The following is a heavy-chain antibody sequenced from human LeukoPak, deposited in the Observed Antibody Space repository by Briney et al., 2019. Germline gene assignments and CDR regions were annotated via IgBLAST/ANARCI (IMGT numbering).Heavy chain of an antibody. CDR1: GFPFSNYA. CDR2: ISGDAIYT. Sequence: GSLRLSCSASGFPFSNYAMAWVRQAPGKGLQWVSAISGDAIYTYYLDSVKGRFTTSRDNSTNTLFLQMNSLRADDTAVYYCAKNYGTSRPFYDYWGQGIVVTVAS. J-gene: IGHJ4*02. D-gene: IGHD4-17*01. CDR3: AKNYGTSRPFYDY. V-gene: IGHV3-23*01.